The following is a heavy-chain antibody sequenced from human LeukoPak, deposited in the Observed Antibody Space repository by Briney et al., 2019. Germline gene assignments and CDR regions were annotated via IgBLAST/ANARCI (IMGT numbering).Heavy chain of an antibody. CDR3: ARDVGAVAGFDY. CDR1: GGSISSYY. J-gene: IGHJ4*02. D-gene: IGHD6-19*01. V-gene: IGHV4-59*01. Sequence: SETLSLTCTVSGGSISSYYWSWIRQPPGKGLEWIGYIYYSGSTNYNPSLKSRVTISVDTSKNQFSLKLSSVTAADTSVYYCARDVGAVAGFDYWGQGTLVTVSS. CDR2: IYYSGST.